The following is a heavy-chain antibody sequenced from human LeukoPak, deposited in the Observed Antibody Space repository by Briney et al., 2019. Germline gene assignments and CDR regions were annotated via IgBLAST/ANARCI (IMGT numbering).Heavy chain of an antibody. V-gene: IGHV3-30*18. D-gene: IGHD5-24*01. J-gene: IGHJ4*02. CDR3: AKDRLTNGYNSVDY. CDR1: GFTFSSYE. Sequence: PGGSLRLSCAASGFTFSSYEMNWVRQAPGKGLEWVAVTSYDGSNKYYADSVKGRFTISRDNSKNTLYLQMNSLRAEDTAVYYCAKDRLTNGYNSVDYWGQGTLVTVSS. CDR2: TSYDGSNK.